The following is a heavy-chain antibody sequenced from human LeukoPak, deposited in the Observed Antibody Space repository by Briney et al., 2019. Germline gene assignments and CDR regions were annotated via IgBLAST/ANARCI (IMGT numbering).Heavy chain of an antibody. J-gene: IGHJ4*02. Sequence: ASVKVPCKASGYTFTGYYMHWVRQAPGQGLEWMGWINPNSGDTKYAQKFQGRVTMTRDTSISTAYMELSRLRSDDTAVYYCAIQRGSYVWGTDFDYWGQGTLVTVSS. V-gene: IGHV1-2*02. CDR1: GYTFTGYY. CDR3: AIQRGSYVWGTDFDY. D-gene: IGHD3-16*01. CDR2: INPNSGDT.